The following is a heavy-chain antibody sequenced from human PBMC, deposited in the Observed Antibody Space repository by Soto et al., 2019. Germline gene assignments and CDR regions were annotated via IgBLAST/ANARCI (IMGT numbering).Heavy chain of an antibody. V-gene: IGHV2-26*01. CDR2: IFSSDEK. CDR1: GFSLSNARMG. J-gene: IGHJ4*02. D-gene: IGHD6-13*01. CDR3: ARIDSWYIDY. Sequence: QVTLRESGPVLVKPTETLTLTCTVSGFSLSNARMGVSWIRQPPGKALEWLGHIFSSDEKSYTTYLKSRLTIXXDTSKSQVVLTMTNMDPVDTATYYCARIDSWYIDYWGQGALVTVSS.